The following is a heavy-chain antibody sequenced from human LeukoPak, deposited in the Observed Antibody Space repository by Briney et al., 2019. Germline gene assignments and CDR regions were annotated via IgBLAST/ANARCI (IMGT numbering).Heavy chain of an antibody. V-gene: IGHV4-59*01. Sequence: SEPLSLTCTVSGGSISSYYWSWIRQPPGKALEWIGYIYYSGSTNYNPSLKSRVTISVDTSKNQFSLKLSSVTAADTAVYYCARVQDATYYYDSSGDDAFDIWGQGTMVTVSS. CDR1: GGSISSYY. CDR2: IYYSGST. J-gene: IGHJ3*02. D-gene: IGHD3-22*01. CDR3: ARVQDATYYYDSSGDDAFDI.